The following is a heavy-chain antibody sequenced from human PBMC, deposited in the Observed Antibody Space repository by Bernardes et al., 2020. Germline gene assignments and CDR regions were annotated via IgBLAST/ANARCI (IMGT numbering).Heavy chain of an antibody. CDR1: GFDLTHHD. CDR2: MNHNDDT. Sequence: ASVKVSCKASGFDLTHHDLNWVRQATGQGLEWMGWMNHNDDTGFAQKFRGRVTMTRDTSTNTVYMELSRLTSDDTAVYYCARGLGVGATNWLDPWGQGSPVIVPS. D-gene: IGHD1-26*01. CDR3: ARGLGVGATNWLDP. V-gene: IGHV1-8*01. J-gene: IGHJ5*02.